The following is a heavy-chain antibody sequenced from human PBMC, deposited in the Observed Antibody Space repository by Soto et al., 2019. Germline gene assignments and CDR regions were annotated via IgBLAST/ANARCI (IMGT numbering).Heavy chain of an antibody. CDR2: ISGSGGST. D-gene: IGHD2-8*01. Sequence: EVQLLESGGGLVQPGGSLRLSCAASGFTFSSYAMSWVRQAPGKGLEWVSAISGSGGSTYYADSVKGRFTISRDNSRNPRYLKINSLRAGDTAVYYWAKIQGRDTKENITYWGQGTLVTVP. V-gene: IGHV3-23*01. J-gene: IGHJ4*02. CDR3: AKIQGRDTKENITY. CDR1: GFTFSSYA.